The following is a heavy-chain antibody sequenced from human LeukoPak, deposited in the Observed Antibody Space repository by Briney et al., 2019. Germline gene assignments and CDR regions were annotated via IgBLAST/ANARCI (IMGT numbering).Heavy chain of an antibody. V-gene: IGHV4-59*08. D-gene: IGHD5-12*01. CDR3: ARHGGYSSPSGY. J-gene: IGHJ4*02. Sequence: PSETLSLTCAVYGGSFSGYYWSWIRQPPGKGLEWIGYIFPSGSTNYNPSLKSRVNISVDMSKNQFSLKLSSVTDADTAVYYCARHGGYSSPSGYWGQGTLVTVSP. CDR1: GGSFSGYY. CDR2: IFPSGST.